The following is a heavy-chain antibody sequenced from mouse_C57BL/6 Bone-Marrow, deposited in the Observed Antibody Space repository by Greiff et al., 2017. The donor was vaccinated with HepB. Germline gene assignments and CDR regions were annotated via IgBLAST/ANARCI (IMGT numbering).Heavy chain of an antibody. CDR2: INYDGSST. CDR3: AREDGSSYFDY. J-gene: IGHJ2*01. CDR1: GFTFSDYY. D-gene: IGHD1-1*01. Sequence: EVQVVESEGGLVQPGSSMKLSCTASGFTFSDYYMAWVRQVPEKGLEWVANINYDGSSTYYLDSLKSRFIISRDNAKNILYLQMSSLKSEDTATYYCAREDGSSYFDYWGQGTTLTVSS. V-gene: IGHV5-16*01.